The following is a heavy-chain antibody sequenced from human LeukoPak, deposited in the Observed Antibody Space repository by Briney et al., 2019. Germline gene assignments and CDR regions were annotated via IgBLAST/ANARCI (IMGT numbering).Heavy chain of an antibody. CDR3: AKDHRYCSSTSCYRSYYYGMDV. J-gene: IGHJ6*04. Sequence: GGSLRLSCAASGFPFSSYWMTWVRQAPGKGLEWVANIKQDGSEKYYVDSVKGRFTISGDNAKNSVYLQMNSLRAEDTAVYYCAKDHRYCSSTSCYRSYYYGMDVWGKGTTVTVSS. V-gene: IGHV3-7*01. CDR1: GFPFSSYW. D-gene: IGHD2-2*01. CDR2: IKQDGSEK.